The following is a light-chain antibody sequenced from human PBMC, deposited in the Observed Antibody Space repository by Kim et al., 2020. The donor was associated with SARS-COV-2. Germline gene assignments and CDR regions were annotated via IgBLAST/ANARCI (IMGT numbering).Light chain of an antibody. CDR3: QVWDSSSDHRVV. CDR1: SIGSKG. J-gene: IGLJ2*01. CDR2: YDS. Sequence: PGKTARITCGGISIGSKGVHWYQQKPGQAPVLVISYDSDRPSGIPERFSGSNSGNTATLTISMVEAGDEADYYCQVWDSSSDHRVVFGGGTQLTVL. V-gene: IGLV3-21*04.